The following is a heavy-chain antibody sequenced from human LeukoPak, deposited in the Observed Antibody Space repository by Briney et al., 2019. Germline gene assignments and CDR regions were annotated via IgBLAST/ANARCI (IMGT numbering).Heavy chain of an antibody. CDR2: IIPIFGTA. J-gene: IGHJ4*02. CDR1: GGTFSSYA. Sequence: SVKVSCKASGGTFSSYAISWVRQAPGQGLEWMGGIIPIFGTANYAQKFQGRVTITADESTSTAYMELSSLRSEDTAVYYCARDSAYCGGDCYYDYWGQGTLVTVSS. D-gene: IGHD2-21*02. CDR3: ARDSAYCGGDCYYDY. V-gene: IGHV1-69*13.